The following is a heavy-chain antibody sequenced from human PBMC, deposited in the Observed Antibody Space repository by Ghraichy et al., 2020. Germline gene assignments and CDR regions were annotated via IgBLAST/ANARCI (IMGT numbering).Heavy chain of an antibody. V-gene: IGHV1-8*01. J-gene: IGHJ4*02. CDR2: MSPSSGEA. D-gene: IGHD6-25*01. CDR3: ARGVTAGLDY. Sequence: ASVKVSCKPSGYTFTSLHINWVRQAPGQGLEWMGWMSPSSGEAVYAQNFQGRVAMTRDTSISTAYMELSSLTSEDTAVYYCARGVTAGLDYWGQGVLVTVSS. CDR1: GYTFTSLH.